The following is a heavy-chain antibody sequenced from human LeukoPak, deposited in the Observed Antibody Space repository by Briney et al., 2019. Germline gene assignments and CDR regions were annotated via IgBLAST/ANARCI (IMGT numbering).Heavy chain of an antibody. J-gene: IGHJ4*02. Sequence: SETLSLTCTVSGGSISSYYWTWIRQPPGKGLEWIGCIYYSGSTNYSPSLKSRVTISVDTSQNQFSLKLSSVTAADTAVYYCARRGSGSYSLDYWGQGTLVTVSS. D-gene: IGHD3-10*01. CDR1: GGSISSYY. V-gene: IGHV4-59*01. CDR2: IYYSGST. CDR3: ARRGSGSYSLDY.